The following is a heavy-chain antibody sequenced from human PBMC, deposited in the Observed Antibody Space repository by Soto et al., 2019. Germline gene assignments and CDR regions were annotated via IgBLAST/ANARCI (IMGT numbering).Heavy chain of an antibody. Sequence: GGSLRLSCRGSGFTFSSYARNWVRQAPGKGLEWVSSISSSSKYIYYTDSVKGRFTISRDNAKNSLYLQMNGLRAEDTALYYCARDPDAEYSGNYHTPRSLDSWGQGTQVTVSS. CDR2: ISSSSKYI. CDR1: GFTFSSYA. J-gene: IGHJ4*02. V-gene: IGHV3-21*01. D-gene: IGHD1-26*01. CDR3: ARDPDAEYSGNYHTPRSLDS.